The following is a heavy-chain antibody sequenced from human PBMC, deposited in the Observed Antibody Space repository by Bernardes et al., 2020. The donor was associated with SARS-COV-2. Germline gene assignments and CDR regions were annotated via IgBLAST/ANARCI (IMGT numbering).Heavy chain of an antibody. CDR1: GFTFRDYY. V-gene: IGHV3-11*01. J-gene: IGHJ6*02. Sequence: GGSLRLSCAASGFTFRDYYMSWIRQIPGKGLEWVSYINPSGTVIKYADSVKGRFTISRDNAKKSLFLQMNSLRVEDTAVYHCARPSENAYGGDYHGMDVWGQGTTVSVSS. CDR2: INPSGTVI. CDR3: ARPSENAYGGDYHGMDV. D-gene: IGHD4-17*01.